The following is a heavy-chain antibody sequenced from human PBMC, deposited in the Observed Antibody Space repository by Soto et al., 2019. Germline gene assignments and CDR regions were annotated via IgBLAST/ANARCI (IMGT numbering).Heavy chain of an antibody. CDR2: ISGSGGST. D-gene: IGHD3-9*01. J-gene: IGHJ4*02. CDR1: GFTFSSYA. V-gene: IGHV3-23*01. Sequence: PGGSLRLSCAASGFTFSSYAMSWVRQAPEKGLEWVSAISGSGGSTYYADSVKGRFTISRDNSKHTLYLQMNSLRAEDTAVYYCAKDQGRLRYFDWLLDTNFDYWGQGTLVTVSS. CDR3: AKDQGRLRYFDWLLDTNFDY.